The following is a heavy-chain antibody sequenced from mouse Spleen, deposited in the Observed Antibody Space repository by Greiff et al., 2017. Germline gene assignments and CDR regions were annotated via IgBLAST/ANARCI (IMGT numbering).Heavy chain of an antibody. CDR3: DGAYGSDY. Sequence: VQLQQSGAELVRSGASVKLSCTASGFNITDYYMHWVKQRPEQGLEWIGWIDPENGDTEYAPKFQGKATMTADTSSNTAYLQLSSLTSEDTAVYYCDGAYGSDYWGQGTTLTVSS. CDR2: IDPENGDT. CDR1: GFNITDYY. V-gene: IGHV14-4*02. D-gene: IGHD1-1*01. J-gene: IGHJ2*01.